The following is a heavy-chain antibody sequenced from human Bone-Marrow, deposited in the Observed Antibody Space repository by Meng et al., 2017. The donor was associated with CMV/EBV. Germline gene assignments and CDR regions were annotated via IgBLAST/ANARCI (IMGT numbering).Heavy chain of an antibody. Sequence: GGSLRLSCAASGFTFSSYAMHWVRQAPGKGLEWVAVISYDGSNKYYADSVKGRFTISRDNSKNTLYLQMNSLRAEDTAVYYCAKGPSQVPVGGMDVWGPGNTVNVSS. CDR3: AKGPSQVPVGGMDV. D-gene: IGHD2-2*01. V-gene: IGHV3-30-3*01. CDR1: GFTFSSYA. CDR2: ISYDGSNK. J-gene: IGHJ6*02.